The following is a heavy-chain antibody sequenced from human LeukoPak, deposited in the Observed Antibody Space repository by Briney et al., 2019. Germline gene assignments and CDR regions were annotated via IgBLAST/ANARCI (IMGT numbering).Heavy chain of an antibody. Sequence: GGSLRLSCAASGFTSSTYAMNWVRQAPGKGLEWVSTITGSGGNTYYADSVKGRFTISRDNSKNTLYLQMNSLRVEDTAVYYCAKILGSGSYYYFDYWGQGTLVTVSS. CDR1: GFTSSTYA. D-gene: IGHD3-10*01. CDR3: AKILGSGSYYYFDY. V-gene: IGHV3-23*01. J-gene: IGHJ4*02. CDR2: ITGSGGNT.